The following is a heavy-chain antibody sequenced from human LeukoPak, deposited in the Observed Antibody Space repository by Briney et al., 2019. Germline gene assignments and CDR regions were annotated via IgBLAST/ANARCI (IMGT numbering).Heavy chain of an antibody. J-gene: IGHJ6*02. D-gene: IGHD3-10*01. CDR3: ARSDQAGDPSGSYHPGHYGMDV. CDR1: GGTFSSYA. CDR2: INPNSGGT. V-gene: IGHV1-2*04. Sequence: GASVKVSCKASGGTFSSYAISWVRQAPGQGLEWMGWINPNSGGTNYAQKFQGWVTMTRDTSISTAYMELSRLRSDDTAVYYCARSDQAGDPSGSYHPGHYGMDVWGQGTTVTVSS.